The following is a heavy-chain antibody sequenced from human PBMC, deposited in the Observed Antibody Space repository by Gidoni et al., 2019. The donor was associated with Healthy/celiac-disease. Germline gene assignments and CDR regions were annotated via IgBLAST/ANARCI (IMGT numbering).Heavy chain of an antibody. CDR3: AKGGELWFGDQGSY. D-gene: IGHD3-10*01. Sequence: QVQLVESGGGVVQPGRSLRLSCAASGFTFSSYGMHWVRQAPGKGLEWLAVISYDGSNKDYADSVKGRFTISRDNSKNTLYLQMNSLRAEDTAVYYCAKGGELWFGDQGSYWGQGTLVTVSS. CDR2: ISYDGSNK. J-gene: IGHJ4*02. CDR1: GFTFSSYG. V-gene: IGHV3-30*18.